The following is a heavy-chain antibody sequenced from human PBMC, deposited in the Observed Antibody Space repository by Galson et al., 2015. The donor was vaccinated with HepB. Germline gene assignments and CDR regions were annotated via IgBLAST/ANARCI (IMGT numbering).Heavy chain of an antibody. V-gene: IGHV1-69*13. Sequence: SVKVSCKASGGTFSSYAISWVRQAPGQGLEWMGGIIPIFGTANYAQKFQGRVTITADESTSTAYMELSSLRSEDTAVYYCASGAGWLQAGRDAFDIWGQGTMVTVSS. CDR2: IIPIFGTA. CDR3: ASGAGWLQAGRDAFDI. J-gene: IGHJ3*02. CDR1: GGTFSSYA. D-gene: IGHD5-24*01.